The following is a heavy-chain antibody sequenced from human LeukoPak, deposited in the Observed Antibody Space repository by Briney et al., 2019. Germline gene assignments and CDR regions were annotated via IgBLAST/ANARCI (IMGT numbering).Heavy chain of an antibody. Sequence: GGSLRLSCSASGFTFSSYAMHWVRQAPGKGLEYVSAISSNGGSTYYADSVKGRFTISRDNSKNMLYLQMSSLRAEDTAVYYCVRPDYYGSSGYLSYFDYWGQGTLVTVSS. CDR1: GFTFSSYA. J-gene: IGHJ4*02. CDR3: VRPDYYGSSGYLSYFDY. V-gene: IGHV3-64D*09. CDR2: ISSNGGST. D-gene: IGHD3-22*01.